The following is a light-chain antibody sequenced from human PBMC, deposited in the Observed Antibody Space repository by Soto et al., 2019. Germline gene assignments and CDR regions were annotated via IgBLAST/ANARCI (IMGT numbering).Light chain of an antibody. Sequence: EIVLTQSPGTLSLSPWAKATLSCRASQSVSSSYLAWYQQKPGQAPRLLIYGASIRAAGIPDRFSGSGSGTEFTLTISSLQPDDFATYYCQHYNSYSEAFGQGTKVDIK. J-gene: IGKJ1*01. CDR2: GAS. CDR1: QSVSSSY. V-gene: IGKV3-20*01. CDR3: QHYNSYSEA.